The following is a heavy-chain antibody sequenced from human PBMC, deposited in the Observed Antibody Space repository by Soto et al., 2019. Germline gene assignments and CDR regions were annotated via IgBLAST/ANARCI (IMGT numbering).Heavy chain of an antibody. J-gene: IGHJ4*02. CDR3: ARGGFLEWLLVFDY. CDR2: INPSGGST. D-gene: IGHD3-3*01. V-gene: IGHV1-46*01. CDR1: GCPFTSYY. Sequence: XSVKGTCTAAGCPFTSYYMHWVRQAPGQGLEWMGIINPSGGSTSYAQKFQGRVTMTRDTSTSTVYMELSSLRSEDTAVYYCARGGFLEWLLVFDYWGQGTLVTVSS.